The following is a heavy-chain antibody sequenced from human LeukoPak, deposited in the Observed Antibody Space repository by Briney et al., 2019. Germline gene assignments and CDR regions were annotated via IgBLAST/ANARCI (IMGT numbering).Heavy chain of an antibody. V-gene: IGHV4-30-2*01. CDR2: IYHSGST. J-gene: IGHJ5*02. D-gene: IGHD6-6*01. CDR3: ARGPHERIAARPDGRVWFDP. Sequence: SQTLSLTCTVSGGSISSGGYYWSWIRQPPGKGLEWIGYIYHSGSTYYNPSLKSRVTISVDRSKNQFSLKLSSVTAADTAVYYCARGPHERIAARPDGRVWFDPWGQGTLVTVSS. CDR1: GGSISSGGYY.